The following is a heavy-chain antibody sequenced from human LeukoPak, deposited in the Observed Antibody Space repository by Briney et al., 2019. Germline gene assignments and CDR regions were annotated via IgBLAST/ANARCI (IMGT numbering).Heavy chain of an antibody. V-gene: IGHV3-23*01. Sequence: GGSLRVSCAASGFTFSNYWMSWVRQAPGKGLEWVSSISGSGGATYYADSVKGRFTISKDNSNNTLYLQMSSLSAGDTAVYYCAKPGVGPTPLLTPHDYWGQGTLVTVSS. CDR1: GFTFSNYW. CDR2: ISGSGGAT. D-gene: IGHD1-26*01. J-gene: IGHJ4*02. CDR3: AKPGVGPTPLLTPHDY.